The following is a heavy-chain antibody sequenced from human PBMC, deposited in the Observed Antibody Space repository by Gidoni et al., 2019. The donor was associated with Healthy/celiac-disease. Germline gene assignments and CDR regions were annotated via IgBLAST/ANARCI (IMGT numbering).Heavy chain of an antibody. Sequence: EVQLVASGGGLVQPGRSLRLSCAASGFTFDDYAMHWVRQAPGKGLEWVSGISWNSGSIGYADSVKGRFTISRDNAKNSLYLQMNSLRAEDTALYYCAKDKRPVVVADQDNWFDPWGQGTLVTVSS. CDR2: ISWNSGSI. CDR3: AKDKRPVVVADQDNWFDP. V-gene: IGHV3-9*01. D-gene: IGHD2-15*01. CDR1: GFTFDDYA. J-gene: IGHJ5*02.